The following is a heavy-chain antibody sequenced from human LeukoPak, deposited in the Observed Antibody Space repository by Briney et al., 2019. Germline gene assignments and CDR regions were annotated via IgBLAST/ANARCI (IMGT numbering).Heavy chain of an antibody. CDR2: ISGSDAGT. J-gene: IGHJ6*04. Sequence: GGSLRLSCAASGFTFNKYAMSWVRQAPGKGLEWVSAISGSDAGTYYADSVKGRFTISRDNSKNTLYLLMSSLRADDTAVYYCARGRGRNPSGYYYYMDVWGKGTTVTISS. V-gene: IGHV3-23*01. CDR1: GFTFNKYA. D-gene: IGHD3-16*01. CDR3: ARGRGRNPSGYYYYMDV.